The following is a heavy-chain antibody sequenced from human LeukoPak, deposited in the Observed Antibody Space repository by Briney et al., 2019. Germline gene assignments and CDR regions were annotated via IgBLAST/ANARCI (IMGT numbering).Heavy chain of an antibody. CDR1: GFTFSSYT. J-gene: IGHJ4*02. CDR3: ARISRMLVRGLIMKDY. Sequence: PGGSLRLSCAASGFTFSSYTMNWVRQAPGKGLGWVSSITSSSSSIYYADSVKGRFTISRDNAKNSLYLQMNSLRAEDTAVYYCARISRMLVRGLIMKDYWGQGTLVTVSS. D-gene: IGHD3-10*01. V-gene: IGHV3-21*01. CDR2: ITSSSSSI.